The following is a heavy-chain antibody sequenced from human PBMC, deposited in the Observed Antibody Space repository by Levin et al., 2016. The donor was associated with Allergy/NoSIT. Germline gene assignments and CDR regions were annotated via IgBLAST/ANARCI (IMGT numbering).Heavy chain of an antibody. CDR3: ARGSTMVRGVIPYNWFDP. CDR2: IIPIFGIA. J-gene: IGHJ5*02. D-gene: IGHD3-10*01. Sequence: SVKVSCKASGGTFSSYAISWVRQAPGQGLEWMGGIIPIFGIANYAQKFQGRVTITADKSTSTAYMELSSLRSEDTAVYYCARGSTMVRGVIPYNWFDPWGQGTLVTVSS. CDR1: GGTFSSYA. V-gene: IGHV1-69*10.